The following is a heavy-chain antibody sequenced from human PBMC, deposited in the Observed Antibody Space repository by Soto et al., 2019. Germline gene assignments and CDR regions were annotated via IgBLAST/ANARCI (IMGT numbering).Heavy chain of an antibody. J-gene: IGHJ4*02. Sequence: GGSLRLSCAGSGFGFSNAWLNWVRQAPGMGLEWVGRIKSKTDGGTTDYAAPVKGRFTISRDDSKNTLYLQMNSLKTEDTAVYYCTKDHKRYCSSTTCYIGNWGQGTLVTVSS. D-gene: IGHD2-2*02. CDR3: TKDHKRYCSSTTCYIGN. CDR1: GFGFSNAW. V-gene: IGHV3-15*01. CDR2: IKSKTDGGTT.